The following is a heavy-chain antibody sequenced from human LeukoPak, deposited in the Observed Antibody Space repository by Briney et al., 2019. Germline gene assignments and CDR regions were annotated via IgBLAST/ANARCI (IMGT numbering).Heavy chain of an antibody. Sequence: SETLSLTCAVYGGSFSGYYWSWIRQPPGKGLEWIGEINHSGSTNYNPSLKSRVTISVDTSKNQFSLKLSSVTAANTAVYYCARDGAAVARKRQRVGVPFDYWGQGTLVTVSS. V-gene: IGHV4-34*01. CDR2: INHSGST. D-gene: IGHD6-19*01. CDR3: ARDGAAVARKRQRVGVPFDY. CDR1: GGSFSGYY. J-gene: IGHJ4*02.